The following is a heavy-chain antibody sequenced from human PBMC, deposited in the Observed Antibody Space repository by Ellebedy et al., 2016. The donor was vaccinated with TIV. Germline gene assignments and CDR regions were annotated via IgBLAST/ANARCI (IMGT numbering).Heavy chain of an antibody. J-gene: IGHJ4*02. D-gene: IGHD2-15*01. CDR1: GYTFTSYA. V-gene: IGHV1-3*01. CDR2: INAGNGNT. Sequence: AASVKVSCKASGYTFTSYAMHWVRQAPGQRLEWMGWINAGNGNTKYSQKFQGRVTITRDTSARTAYMELSSLRSEDTAVYYCARDSNSYCSGGSCYEFGDYWGQGTLVTVSS. CDR3: ARDSNSYCSGGSCYEFGDY.